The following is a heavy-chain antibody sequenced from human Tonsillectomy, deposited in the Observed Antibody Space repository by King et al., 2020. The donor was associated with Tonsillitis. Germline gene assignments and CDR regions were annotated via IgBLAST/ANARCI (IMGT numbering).Heavy chain of an antibody. CDR3: AKGTYSSSPTLLEY. V-gene: IGHV3-30*18. CDR1: GFTFSSYA. CDR2: ISYDGSKK. Sequence: VQLVESGGGVVQPGRSLRLSCAASGFTFSSYAMHWVRQAPGKGLEWVAVISYDGSKKYYVDSVKGRFTISRDNSKNTLYLQMNSLRAEDTAVYYCAKGTYSSSPTLLEYWGQGTLVTVSS. D-gene: IGHD6-6*01. J-gene: IGHJ4*02.